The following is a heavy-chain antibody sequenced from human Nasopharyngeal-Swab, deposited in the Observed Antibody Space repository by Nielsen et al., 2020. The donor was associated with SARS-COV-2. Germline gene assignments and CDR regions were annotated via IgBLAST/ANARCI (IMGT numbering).Heavy chain of an antibody. D-gene: IGHD2-21*01. Sequence: WIRQPPGKGLEWVAVIWYDGSNKYYADSVKGRFTISRDNAENSLYLQMNSLRAEDTAVYYCAREMGEFDYWGQGTLVTVSS. CDR3: AREMGEFDY. J-gene: IGHJ4*02. CDR2: IWYDGSNK. V-gene: IGHV3-33*01.